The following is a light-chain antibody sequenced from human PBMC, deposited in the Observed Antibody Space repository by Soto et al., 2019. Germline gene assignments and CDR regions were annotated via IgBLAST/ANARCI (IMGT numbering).Light chain of an antibody. CDR1: NSDVGSYNL. Sequence: QSVLTQPASVSGSPGQSITISCTGTNSDVGSYNLVSWYQQRPGEAPKLIIYEDSRRPSGASTRFSGSKSANTASLTISGLQAEDEADYYCCSYAGVYIGVFGGGTKLTVL. CDR2: EDS. CDR3: CSYAGVYIGV. J-gene: IGLJ3*02. V-gene: IGLV2-23*01.